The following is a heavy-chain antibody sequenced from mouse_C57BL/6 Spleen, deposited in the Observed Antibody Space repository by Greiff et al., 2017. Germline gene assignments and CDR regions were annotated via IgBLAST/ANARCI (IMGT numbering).Heavy chain of an antibody. V-gene: IGHV1-15*01. CDR1: GYTFTDYE. CDR3: TRALYYYGSSSLFAY. D-gene: IGHD1-1*01. J-gene: IGHJ3*01. CDR2: IDPETGGT. Sequence: VQLQQSGAELVRPGASVTLSCKASGYTFTDYEMHWVKQTPVHGLEWIGAIDPETGGTAYNQKFKGKARLTADKSSSTAYMALRSLTSEDSAVYYCTRALYYYGSSSLFAYWGQGTLVTVSA.